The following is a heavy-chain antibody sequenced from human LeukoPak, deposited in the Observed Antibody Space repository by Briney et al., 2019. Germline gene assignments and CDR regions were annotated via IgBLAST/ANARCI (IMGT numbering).Heavy chain of an antibody. CDR3: AKGSDYGDYDVWDYFDY. J-gene: IGHJ4*02. CDR2: ISGSGGST. Sequence: GGSLRLSCAASGFTFSNYAMSWVRQAPGKGLEWVSAISGSGGSTYYADSVKGRFTISRDNSKNTLYLQMNSLRAEDTAVYYCAKGSDYGDYDVWDYFDYWGQGTLVTVSS. V-gene: IGHV3-23*01. CDR1: GFTFSNYA. D-gene: IGHD4-17*01.